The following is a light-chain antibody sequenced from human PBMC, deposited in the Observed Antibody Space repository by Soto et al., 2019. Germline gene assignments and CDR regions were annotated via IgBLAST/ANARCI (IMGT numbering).Light chain of an antibody. CDR3: QQYSSHST. J-gene: IGKJ1*01. V-gene: IGKV1-5*03. Sequence: DIHMTQSPSTLSASVGDRVTMTFRASQSTSSYLAWYQQKPGKAPKLLIYQASSLENGVPSRFSGSGSGTEFSLTISSLQPDDFATYYCQQYSSHSTFGQGTKVDI. CDR1: QSTSSY. CDR2: QAS.